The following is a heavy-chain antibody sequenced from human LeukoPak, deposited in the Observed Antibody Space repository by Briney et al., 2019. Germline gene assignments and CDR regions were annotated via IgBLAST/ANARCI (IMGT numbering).Heavy chain of an antibody. D-gene: IGHD3-10*01. CDR1: GYSFSNYY. V-gene: IGHV1-46*01. Sequence: ASLKVPCKASGYSFSNYYMHWVRQAPGQGLEWPGIINCSGGTTNYAQKFQGRVTLTRDTSTSTVYMELSSLRSDDTAVYYCARGIEVGGSFDYWGQGTLVIVSS. J-gene: IGHJ4*02. CDR3: ARGIEVGGSFDY. CDR2: INCSGGTT.